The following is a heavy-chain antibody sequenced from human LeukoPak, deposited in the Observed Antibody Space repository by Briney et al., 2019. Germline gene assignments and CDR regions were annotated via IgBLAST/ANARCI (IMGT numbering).Heavy chain of an antibody. CDR2: INPNSGGT. CDR3: ARVRHGSGSYFGY. CDR1: GYTFTGYY. J-gene: IGHJ4*02. D-gene: IGHD3-10*01. V-gene: IGHV1-2*02. Sequence: GASVKVSCKASGYTFTGYYMHWVRQAPGQGLEWVGWINPNSGGTNYAQKFQGRVTMTRDTSISTAYMELSRLRSDDTAVYYCARVRHGSGSYFGYWGQGTLVTVSS.